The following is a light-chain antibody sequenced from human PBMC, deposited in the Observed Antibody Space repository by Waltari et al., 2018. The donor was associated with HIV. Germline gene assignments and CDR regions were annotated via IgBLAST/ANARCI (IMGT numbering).Light chain of an antibody. J-gene: IGLJ2*01. CDR3: STWDERLNGVV. CDR2: ADA. V-gene: IGLV1-44*01. Sequence: QSVLTQPPSASGAPGQRVTISCSGSTPNIGSSNVNWYQQFSRAAPKLLIYADAQRPSWFPDRFSGSKSGTSASLVISGLQSEDEADYYCSTWDERLNGVVFGGGTRLTVV. CDR1: TPNIGSSN.